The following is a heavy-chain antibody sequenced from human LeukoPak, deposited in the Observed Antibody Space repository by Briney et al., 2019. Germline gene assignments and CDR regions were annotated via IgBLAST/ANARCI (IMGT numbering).Heavy chain of an antibody. Sequence: KPSETLSLTCPVSGGSISSYYWSWIGQPPGQGLEWIGYIYYSVITNYNPSLNRRVTIPVDPSQNQFSPKLSSVTAADTAVYYCARGYYDFWSGYSRYNWFDPWGQGTLVTVSS. CDR3: ARGYYDFWSGYSRYNWFDP. CDR2: IYYSVIT. J-gene: IGHJ5*02. V-gene: IGHV4-59*01. D-gene: IGHD3-3*01. CDR1: GGSISSYY.